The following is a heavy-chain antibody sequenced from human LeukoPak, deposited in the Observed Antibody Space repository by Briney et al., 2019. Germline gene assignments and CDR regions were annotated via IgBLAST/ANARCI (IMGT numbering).Heavy chain of an antibody. CDR3: AREDFCSSGNCFDP. CDR2: INPKSGGA. J-gene: IGHJ5*02. D-gene: IGHD6-13*01. Sequence: ASVKVSCKASGYTFTGYYIHWVRQAPGQGLEWMGWINPKSGGANYAQKFQGRVTMTRDTSIRTAYMELSRLRSVGTAVYYCAREDFCSSGNCFDPWGQGTLVTVSS. CDR1: GYTFTGYY. V-gene: IGHV1-2*02.